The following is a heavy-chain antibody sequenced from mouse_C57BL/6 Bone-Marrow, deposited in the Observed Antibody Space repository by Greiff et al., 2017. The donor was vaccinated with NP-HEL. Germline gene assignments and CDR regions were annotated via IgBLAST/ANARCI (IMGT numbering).Heavy chain of an antibody. CDR2: INPSTGGT. D-gene: IGHD1-1*01. J-gene: IGHJ4*01. V-gene: IGHV1-42*01. CDR1: GYSFTGYY. CDR3: ARPLSTVVAGGENYAMDY. Sequence: EVQLQQSGPELVKPGASVKISCKASGYSFTGYYMNWVKQSPEKSLEWIGEINPSTGGTTYNQKFKAKATLTVDKSSSTAYMQLKRLTSEDSAVYYCARPLSTVVAGGENYAMDYWGQGTSVTVSS.